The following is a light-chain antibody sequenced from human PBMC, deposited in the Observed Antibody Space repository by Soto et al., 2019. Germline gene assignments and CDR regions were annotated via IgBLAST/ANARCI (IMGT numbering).Light chain of an antibody. CDR1: SSDVGANNY. CDR3: SSYINSITFVV. V-gene: IGLV2-14*01. CDR2: EVS. Sequence: QSALTQPASVSGSPGQPITISCTGTSSDVGANNYVSWYQHHPGKAPKLVIYEVSNRPSGVSSRFSGSKSGNTASLTISGLQAEDEADYYCSSYINSITFVVFGGGTKLTVL. J-gene: IGLJ2*01.